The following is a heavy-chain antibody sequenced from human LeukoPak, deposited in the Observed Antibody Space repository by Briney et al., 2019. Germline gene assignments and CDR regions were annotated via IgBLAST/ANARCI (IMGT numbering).Heavy chain of an antibody. Sequence: SGGSLRLSCAASGFTFSDYYMSWIRQAPGKGLEWVSYISSSGSTIYYADSVKGRFTISRDNAKNSLYLQMNSLRAEDTAVYYCARCALRYFDWLLLVDYFDYWGQGTLVTVSS. D-gene: IGHD3-9*01. CDR3: ARCALRYFDWLLLVDYFDY. CDR1: GFTFSDYY. CDR2: ISSSGSTI. V-gene: IGHV3-11*01. J-gene: IGHJ4*02.